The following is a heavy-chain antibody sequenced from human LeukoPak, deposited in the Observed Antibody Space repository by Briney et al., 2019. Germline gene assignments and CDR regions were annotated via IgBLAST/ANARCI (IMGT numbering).Heavy chain of an antibody. CDR2: IYHSGST. V-gene: IGHV4-38-2*02. D-gene: IGHD3-16*02. CDR3: ARKNYDYVWGSYRYLPPSPFDY. Sequence: SETLSLTCTVSGYSISSGYYWGWIRQPPGKWLEWIGSIYHSGSTYYNPSLKSRVTISVDTSKNQFSLKLSSVTAADTAVYYCARKNYDYVWGSYRYLPPSPFDYWGQGTLVTVSS. CDR1: GYSISSGYY. J-gene: IGHJ4*02.